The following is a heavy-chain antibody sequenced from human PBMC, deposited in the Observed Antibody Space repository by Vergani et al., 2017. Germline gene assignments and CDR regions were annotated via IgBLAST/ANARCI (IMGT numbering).Heavy chain of an antibody. CDR1: GFTFSSYG. V-gene: IGHV3-30*18. Sequence: QVQLVESGGGVVQPGRSLRLSCAASGFTFSSYGMHWVRQALGKGLEWVAVISYDGSNKYYADSVEGRFTISRDNSKNTLYLQMNSLRAEDTAVYYCAKDRPSYNPFGPESYGVNYFDYWGQGTLVTVSS. J-gene: IGHJ4*02. CDR3: AKDRPSYNPFGPESYGVNYFDY. D-gene: IGHD5-24*01. CDR2: ISYDGSNK.